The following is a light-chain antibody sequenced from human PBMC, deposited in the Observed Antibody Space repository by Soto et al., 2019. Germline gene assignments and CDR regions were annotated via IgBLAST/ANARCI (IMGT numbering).Light chain of an antibody. CDR1: QSVSSSD. V-gene: IGKV3-20*01. Sequence: EIGLTQSPGTLSLSPGERATLSCRASQSVSSSDLAWYQQKPGQAPRLPIYGASSRATGIPDRFSGSGSGTDFTLTISRLEPEDFAVYYCQQYGSSPGTFGQGTKVEIK. CDR3: QQYGSSPGT. J-gene: IGKJ1*01. CDR2: GAS.